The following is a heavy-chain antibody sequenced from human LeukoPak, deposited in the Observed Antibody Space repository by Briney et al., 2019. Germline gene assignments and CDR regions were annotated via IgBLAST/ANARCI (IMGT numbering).Heavy chain of an antibody. Sequence: PGGSLRLSCAASGFIFSNAWMSWVRQAPGKGLEWVARIQRQTDGATTNYAAAVNGRFTVSRDDSKNTLYLQMNSLRAEDTAIYYCATGGSGYDLRSEYWGQGTLVTVSS. CDR3: ATGGSGYDLRSEY. CDR2: IQRQTDGATT. V-gene: IGHV3-15*01. CDR1: GFIFSNAW. J-gene: IGHJ4*02. D-gene: IGHD5-12*01.